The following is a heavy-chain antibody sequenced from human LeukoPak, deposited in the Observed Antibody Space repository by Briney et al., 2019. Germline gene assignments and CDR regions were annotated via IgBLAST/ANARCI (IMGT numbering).Heavy chain of an antibody. CDR3: GSWELVQVAVAPRHWTDP. Sequence: HVASVKVSCKASGYIFTGYYIHWVRQAPGQGLEWMGWMNPNSGDTKYAEKLQGRVTMTRDTSTRTAYMELSSLRSDDTAMYYCGSWELVQVAVAPRHWTDPWGQGTLVSVSS. CDR1: GYIFTGYY. J-gene: IGHJ5*02. V-gene: IGHV1-2*02. CDR2: MNPNSGDT. D-gene: IGHD2-8*02.